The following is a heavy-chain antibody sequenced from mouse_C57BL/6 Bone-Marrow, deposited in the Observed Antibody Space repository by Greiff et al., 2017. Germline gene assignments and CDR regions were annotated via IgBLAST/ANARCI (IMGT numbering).Heavy chain of an antibody. J-gene: IGHJ2*01. V-gene: IGHV1-64*01. CDR1: GYTFTSYW. CDR2: IHPNSGST. Sequence: QVQLQQPGAELVKPGASVKLSCKASGYTFTSYWMHWVKQRPGQGLEWIGMIHPNSGSTNYNEKFKSKGTLTVDKSSSTAYMQLSSPTSEDSAVYYCARGYYGSLYFDYWGQGTTLTVSS. D-gene: IGHD1-1*01. CDR3: ARGYYGSLYFDY.